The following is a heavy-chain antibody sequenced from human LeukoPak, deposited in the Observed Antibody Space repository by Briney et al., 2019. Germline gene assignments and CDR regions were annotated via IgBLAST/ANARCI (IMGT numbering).Heavy chain of an antibody. D-gene: IGHD3-22*01. CDR2: INWNGGST. J-gene: IGHJ6*03. V-gene: IGHV3-20*04. Sequence: PGGSLRLSCAASGFTFDDYGMSWVRQAPGKGLEWVSGINWNGGSTGHADSVKGRFTISRDNAKNSLYLQMNSLRAEDTALYYCARSTLYDSSGYPSYYYYHMDVWGKGTTVTVSS. CDR3: ARSTLYDSSGYPSYYYYHMDV. CDR1: GFTFDDYG.